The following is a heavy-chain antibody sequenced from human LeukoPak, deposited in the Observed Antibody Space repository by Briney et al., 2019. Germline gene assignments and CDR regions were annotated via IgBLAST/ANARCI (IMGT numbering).Heavy chain of an antibody. CDR1: GFTFDDYA. V-gene: IGHV3-9*01. CDR2: ISWNSGSI. CDR3: AKDLRPVGGVLDY. D-gene: IGHD3-16*01. Sequence: PGRSLRLSCAASGFTFDDYAMHWVRQAPGKGLEWVSGISWNSGSIGYADSVKGRFTISRDNAKNSLYLQMNSLRAEDTALYYCAKDLRPVGGVLDYWGQGTLVTVSS. J-gene: IGHJ4*02.